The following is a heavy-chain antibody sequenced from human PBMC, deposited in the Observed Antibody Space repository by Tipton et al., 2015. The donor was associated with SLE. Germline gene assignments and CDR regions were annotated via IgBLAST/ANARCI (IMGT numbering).Heavy chain of an antibody. CDR2: IYYSGST. CDR3: ARDTRIRSPHFDY. CDR1: SGSISSSGYY. V-gene: IGHV4-31*03. J-gene: IGHJ4*02. D-gene: IGHD2-15*01. Sequence: TLSLTCTVSSGSISSSGYYWSWIRQHPGKGLEWIGYIYYSGSTYYNPSLKSRVTMSVDTSKNQFSPKLTSVTAADTAVYYCARDTRIRSPHFDYWGQGTLVTVSS.